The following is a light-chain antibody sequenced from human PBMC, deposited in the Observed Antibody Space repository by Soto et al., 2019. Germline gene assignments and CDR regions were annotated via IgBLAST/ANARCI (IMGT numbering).Light chain of an antibody. CDR2: GAS. Sequence: EIVLTQSPGTLSLSPGERATLSSRPSQSFTRAYLACYQQIPGQAPRLLIYGASSRATGIPDRFSGSGSGTDFTLTISGLEPEDFAVYYCQQSGSSFYTFGQGTKLEIK. J-gene: IGKJ2*01. CDR3: QQSGSSFYT. CDR1: QSFTRAY. V-gene: IGKV3-20*01.